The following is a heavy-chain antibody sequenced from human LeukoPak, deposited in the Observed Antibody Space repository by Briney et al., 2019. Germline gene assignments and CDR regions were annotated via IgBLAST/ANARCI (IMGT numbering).Heavy chain of an antibody. CDR2: IYSGGNT. J-gene: IGHJ6*02. CDR1: GFTFSNFA. V-gene: IGHV3-53*01. Sequence: GGSLRLSCAASGFTFSNFAMSWIRQAPGKGLEWVSVIYSGGNTYYADSVKGRFTISRDSSKNTVYLQMNSLKAEDTAVYYCSTTRVYYYGMDVWGQGTTVAVS. D-gene: IGHD2-2*01. CDR3: STTRVYYYGMDV.